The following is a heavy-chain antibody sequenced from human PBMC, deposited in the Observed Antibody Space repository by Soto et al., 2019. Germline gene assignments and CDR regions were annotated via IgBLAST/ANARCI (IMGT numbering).Heavy chain of an antibody. Sequence: SETLSLTCTVSGGSISSYYWSWIRQPPGKGLEWIGYIYYSGSTNYNPSLKSRVTISVDTSKNQFSLKLSSVTAADTAVYYCARGRVMRGSGSYDYYYYYMDVWGKGTTVTVSS. CDR1: GGSISSYY. D-gene: IGHD3-10*01. CDR2: IYYSGST. CDR3: ARGRVMRGSGSYDYYYYYMDV. V-gene: IGHV4-59*01. J-gene: IGHJ6*03.